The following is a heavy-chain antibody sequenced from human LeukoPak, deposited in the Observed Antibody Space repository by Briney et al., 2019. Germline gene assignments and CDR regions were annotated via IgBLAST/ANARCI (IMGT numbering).Heavy chain of an antibody. Sequence: PGGSLRLSCAASGFTFSSYEMNWVRQAPGKGLEWVSYISSSGSTIYYADSVKGRFTISRDNAKNSLYLQMNSLRAEDTAVYYCARDGPSGYYYYMDVWGKGTTVTISS. CDR1: GFTFSSYE. CDR2: ISSSGSTI. D-gene: IGHD6-19*01. CDR3: ARDGPSGYYYYMDV. V-gene: IGHV3-48*03. J-gene: IGHJ6*03.